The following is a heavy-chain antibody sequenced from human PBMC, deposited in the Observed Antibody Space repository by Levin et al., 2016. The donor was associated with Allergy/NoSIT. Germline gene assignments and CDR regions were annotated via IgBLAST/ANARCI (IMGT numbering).Heavy chain of an antibody. Sequence: WIRQPPGKGLEWVSSISSSSSYIYYADSVKGRFTISRDNAKNSLYLQMNSLRAEDTAVYYCARDQDPYYYDSSGFQPDYWGQGTLVTVSS. J-gene: IGHJ4*02. V-gene: IGHV3-21*01. CDR3: ARDQDPYYYDSSGFQPDY. CDR2: ISSSSSYI. D-gene: IGHD3-22*01.